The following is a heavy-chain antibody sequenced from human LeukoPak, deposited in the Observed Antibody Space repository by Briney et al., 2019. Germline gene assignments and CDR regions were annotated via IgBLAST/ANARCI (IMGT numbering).Heavy chain of an antibody. V-gene: IGHV3-30*02. CDR1: GFTLSTYD. CDR3: AKGDSN. D-gene: IGHD3/OR15-3a*01. CDR2: IQNDLSNK. Sequence: GGSLRLSCAASGFTLSTYDMHWVRQAPGKGLEWVAFIQNDLSNKYYADSVKGRFTISRDNSKKTLYLQMNSLRAEDTAVYYCAKGDSNWGQGTLVTVSS. J-gene: IGHJ4*02.